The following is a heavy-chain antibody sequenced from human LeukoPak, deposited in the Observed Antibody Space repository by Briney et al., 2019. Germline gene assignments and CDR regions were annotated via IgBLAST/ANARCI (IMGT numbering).Heavy chain of an antibody. CDR2: ISTSGDTI. Sequence: GSLRLSCAVSGFTVSSYEMNWVRQAPGKGLQWISYISTSGDTIYYADSVKGRFTISRDNAKNSLYLQMNSLRVEDTAVYYCARRFDSWGQGTLVTVSS. CDR1: GFTVSSYE. CDR3: ARRFDS. J-gene: IGHJ4*02. V-gene: IGHV3-48*03.